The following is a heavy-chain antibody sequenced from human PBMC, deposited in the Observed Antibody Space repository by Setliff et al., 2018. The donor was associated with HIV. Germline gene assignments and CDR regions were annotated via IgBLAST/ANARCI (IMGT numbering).Heavy chain of an antibody. CDR3: AGPRGDEAFDI. Sequence: GASVKVSCKASGGTSSTHAMNWVRQAPGQGLEWMGQIISILEITDYAQKFQGRLTITADEPTNTIYMGLSGLRSEDTAVYYCAGPRGDEAFDIWGQGTTVTVSS. D-gene: IGHD3-10*01. J-gene: IGHJ3*02. CDR1: GGTSSTHA. CDR2: IISILEIT. V-gene: IGHV1-69*10.